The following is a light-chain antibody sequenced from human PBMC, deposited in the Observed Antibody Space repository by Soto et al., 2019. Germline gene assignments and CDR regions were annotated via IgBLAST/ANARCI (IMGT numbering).Light chain of an antibody. CDR3: QQRGNWPPT. Sequence: EIVLTQSPATLSLSPGDRATLSCRASQSVSSSLAWYQQKPGQAPRLLIYDATNRATGIPARFSGSGSGTDFPLTISSLEPEVFAVYYCQQRGNWPPTFGQGTKLEIK. CDR2: DAT. J-gene: IGKJ2*01. CDR1: QSVSSS. V-gene: IGKV3-11*01.